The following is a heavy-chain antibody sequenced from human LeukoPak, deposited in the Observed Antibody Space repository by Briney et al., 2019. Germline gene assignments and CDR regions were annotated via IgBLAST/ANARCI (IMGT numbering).Heavy chain of an antibody. V-gene: IGHV3-73*01. Sequence: GGSLRLSCAASGFTFSGSALHWVRQASGKGLEWVGRIRSTANGYATAYAASVKGRFSISRDDSKNTAYLQMDSLKTEDTAVYYCTGNYYGSGSYADFDYWGQGTLVSVSS. J-gene: IGHJ4*02. CDR2: IRSTANGYAT. CDR3: TGNYYGSGSYADFDY. D-gene: IGHD3-10*01. CDR1: GFTFSGSA.